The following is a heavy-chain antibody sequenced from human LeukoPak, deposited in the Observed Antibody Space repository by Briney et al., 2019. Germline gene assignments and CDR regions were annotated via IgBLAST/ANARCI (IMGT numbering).Heavy chain of an antibody. CDR2: INPSGGST. J-gene: IGHJ3*02. CDR1: GYTFTSYY. D-gene: IGHD3-10*01. CDR3: ARGVWFGEFYDAFDI. V-gene: IGHV1-46*01. Sequence: PGGSLRLSCAASGYTFTSYYMHWVRQAPGQGLEWMGIINPSGGSTSYAQKFQGRVTMTRDMSTSTVYMELSSLRSEDTAVYYCARGVWFGEFYDAFDIWGQGTMVTVSS.